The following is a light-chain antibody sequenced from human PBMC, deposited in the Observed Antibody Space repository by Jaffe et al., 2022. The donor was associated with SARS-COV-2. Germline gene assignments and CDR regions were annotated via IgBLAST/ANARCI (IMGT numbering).Light chain of an antibody. CDR1: QTVSTN. J-gene: IGKJ1*01. CDR3: QQYNNWPPLT. CDR2: AAS. V-gene: IGKV3-15*01. Sequence: EIVMTQSPATLSVSPGERATLSCRASQTVSTNLAWYQKKPGQTPRLLIYAASSRATGIPARFSGSGSGTEFTLTISSLQSEDFAVYFCQQYNNWPPLTFGQGTKVEIK.